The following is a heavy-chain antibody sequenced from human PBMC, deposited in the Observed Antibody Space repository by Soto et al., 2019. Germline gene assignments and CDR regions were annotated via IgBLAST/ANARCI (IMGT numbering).Heavy chain of an antibody. CDR2: ISGSGGST. CDR1: GFTFSSYA. Sequence: GGSLRLSCAASGFTFSSYAMSWVRQAPGKGLEWVSAISGSGGSTYYADSVKGRFTISRDNSKNTLYLQMNSLRAEDTAVYYCAKDSSREQQREPYYYYGMDAWGQGTTVTVSS. CDR3: AKDSSREQQREPYYYYGMDA. D-gene: IGHD6-13*01. J-gene: IGHJ6*02. V-gene: IGHV3-23*01.